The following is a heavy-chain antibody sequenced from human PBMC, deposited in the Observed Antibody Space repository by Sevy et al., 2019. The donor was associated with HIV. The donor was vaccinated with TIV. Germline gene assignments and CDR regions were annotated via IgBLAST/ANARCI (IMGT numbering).Heavy chain of an antibody. D-gene: IGHD4-4*01. Sequence: SETLSLTCTVSGASITSYYWSWIRQPPGKGLEWIGYMYYSGSTKYNPSLKSRVTISVDTSKNQFSLKLNSVTAADTAMYYCARASSDYRIFVYWGQGALVTVSS. CDR3: ARASSDYRIFVY. J-gene: IGHJ4*02. CDR1: GASITSYY. V-gene: IGHV4-59*01. CDR2: MYYSGST.